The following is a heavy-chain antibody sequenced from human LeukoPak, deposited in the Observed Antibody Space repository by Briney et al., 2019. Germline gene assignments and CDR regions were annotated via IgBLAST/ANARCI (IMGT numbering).Heavy chain of an antibody. J-gene: IGHJ4*02. CDR3: AKELRSHTGWPFDF. CDR2: IDGLGYST. V-gene: IGHV3-23*01. Sequence: PGGSWRLSCAASGFTFRSYTMSWVRQAPGGGLELVSAIDGLGYSTYYVYSLNCRFTISRDNSQNTMYLEMNSLTAEDTAVYYCAKELRSHTGWPFDFWGQGALVTVSS. D-gene: IGHD6-19*01. CDR1: GFTFRSYT.